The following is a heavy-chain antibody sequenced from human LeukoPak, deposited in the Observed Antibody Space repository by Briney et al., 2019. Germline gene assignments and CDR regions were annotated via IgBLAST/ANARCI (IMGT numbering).Heavy chain of an antibody. D-gene: IGHD3-22*01. J-gene: IGHJ5*02. Sequence: SVKVSCKASGGTFTSYAISWVRQAPGQGLEWMGGIIPIFGTANYAQKFQGRVTITTDESTSTAYMELSSLRSEDTAVYYCSSRGGYYDSSGVVPPINWFDPWGQGTLVTVSS. CDR3: SSRGGYYDSSGVVPPINWFDP. V-gene: IGHV1-69*05. CDR1: GGTFTSYA. CDR2: IIPIFGTA.